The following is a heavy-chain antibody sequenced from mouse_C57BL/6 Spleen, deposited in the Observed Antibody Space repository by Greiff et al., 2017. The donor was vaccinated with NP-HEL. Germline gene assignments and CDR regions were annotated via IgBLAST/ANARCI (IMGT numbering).Heavy chain of an antibody. Sequence: QVQLQQSDAELVKPGASVKISCKVSGYTFTDHTVHWMKQRPEQGLEWIGYIYPRDGGTNYNDKFKGKATLTADKASSTAYMQLNSLTSEDSAVYFCARDGPYYFDYWGKGTTLTVSS. CDR3: ARDGPYYFDY. V-gene: IGHV1-78*01. CDR2: IYPRDGGT. J-gene: IGHJ2*01. CDR1: GYTFTDHT.